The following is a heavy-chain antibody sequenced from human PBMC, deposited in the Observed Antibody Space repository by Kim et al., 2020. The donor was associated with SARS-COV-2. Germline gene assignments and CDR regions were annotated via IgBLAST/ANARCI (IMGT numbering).Heavy chain of an antibody. Sequence: GGSLRLSCAVSGFTFSNYGMRWVRQAPGKGLEGVSTIGGSGGSIYYADSVKGRFTISRGNSKNTLYLQMNSLTPEDTAIYYCAKLMPYCTSNICHRYGMDVWGQGTTVTVSS. CDR2: IGGSGGSI. D-gene: IGHD2-2*01. CDR1: GFTFSNYG. V-gene: IGHV3-23*01. J-gene: IGHJ6*02. CDR3: AKLMPYCTSNICHRYGMDV.